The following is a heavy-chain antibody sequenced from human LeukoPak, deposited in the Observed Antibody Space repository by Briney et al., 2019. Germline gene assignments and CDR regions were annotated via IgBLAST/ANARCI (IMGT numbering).Heavy chain of an antibody. V-gene: IGHV4-59*11. Sequence: SETLSLTCTVSGASISGHYWIWIRQPPGRGLEWIGYVYSSGSTNYNPSLKSRVTMSVDTSKNQFSLKLSSVTAADTAVYYCARDSSGYNWFDPWGQRTLVTVSS. CDR2: VYSSGST. D-gene: IGHD3-22*01. CDR1: GASISGHY. CDR3: ARDSSGYNWFDP. J-gene: IGHJ5*02.